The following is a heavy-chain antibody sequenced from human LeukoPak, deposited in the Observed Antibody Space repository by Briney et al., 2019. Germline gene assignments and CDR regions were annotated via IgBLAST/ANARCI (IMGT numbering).Heavy chain of an antibody. J-gene: IGHJ4*02. CDR1: RGSFSGYY. CDR3: ARARRGSTSSPFRSSIAARNYFDY. Sequence: SETLSLTCAVYRGSFSGYYWRWIRQPPGKGLEWIGEINHSGSTNYNPSLKSRVTISVDTSKNQFSLKLSSVTAADTAVYYCARARRGSTSSPFRSSIAARNYFDYWGQGTLVTVSS. V-gene: IGHV4-34*01. D-gene: IGHD6-6*01. CDR2: INHSGST.